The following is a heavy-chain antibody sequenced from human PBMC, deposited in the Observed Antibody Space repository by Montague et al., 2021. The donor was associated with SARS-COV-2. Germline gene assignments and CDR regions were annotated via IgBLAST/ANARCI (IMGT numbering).Heavy chain of an antibody. CDR1: SGSIISSGYY. D-gene: IGHD1-1*01. V-gene: IGHV4-39*01. CDR2: IYYSGTT. J-gene: IGHJ4*02. Sequence: SETLSLTCSVSSGSIISSGYYWGWIRQPPGKELEWIGNIYYSGTTYYNPSLQSRVTIYVDTSKNQLSLKLSSVTAADTAVYYCTRHVHMTWPEPSPGFDYWGQGTLVTVSS. CDR3: TRHVHMTWPEPSPGFDY.